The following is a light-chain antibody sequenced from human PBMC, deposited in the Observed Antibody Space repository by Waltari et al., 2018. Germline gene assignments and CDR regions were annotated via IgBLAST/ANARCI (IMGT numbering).Light chain of an antibody. Sequence: EIVLTQSPGTLSLSPGQRVTLSCRASQSVSRALAWYQQKAGQSPRLLIYAASTRAPGIADRFSGSGSGTDFSLNISRLEPEDFAVYYCQHYVRLPATFGQGTKVEIK. CDR2: AAS. CDR1: QSVSRA. CDR3: QHYVRLPAT. J-gene: IGKJ1*01. V-gene: IGKV3-20*01.